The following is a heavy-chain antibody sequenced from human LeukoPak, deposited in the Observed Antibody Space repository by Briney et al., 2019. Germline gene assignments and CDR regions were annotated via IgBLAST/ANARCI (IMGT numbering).Heavy chain of an antibody. J-gene: IGHJ4*02. Sequence: PSETLSLTCTVSGGSISSYYWSWIRQPPGKELEWIGYIYYSGSTNYNPSLKSRVTISVDTSKNQFSLKLSSVTAADTAVYYCASSPVTYYYDSSGYYSWGQGTLVTVSS. CDR1: GGSISSYY. V-gene: IGHV4-59*08. CDR3: ASSPVTYYYDSSGYYS. CDR2: IYYSGST. D-gene: IGHD3-22*01.